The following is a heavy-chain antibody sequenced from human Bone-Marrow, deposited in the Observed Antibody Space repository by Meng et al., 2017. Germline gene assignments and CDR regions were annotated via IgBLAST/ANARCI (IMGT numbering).Heavy chain of an antibody. J-gene: IGHJ4*02. V-gene: IGHV3-23*01. Sequence: GESLKISCAASGFTFSSYAMSWVRQAPAKGLEWVSAISGSGGSTYYADSVKGRFTISRDNSKNTLYLQMNSLRADDTAVYYCARDEDISAAGYLLGDFWGQGTLVTVSS. D-gene: IGHD6-13*01. CDR3: ARDEDISAAGYLLGDF. CDR2: ISGSGGST. CDR1: GFTFSSYA.